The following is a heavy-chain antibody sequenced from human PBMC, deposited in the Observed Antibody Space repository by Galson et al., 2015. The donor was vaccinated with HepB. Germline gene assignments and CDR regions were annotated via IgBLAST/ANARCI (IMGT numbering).Heavy chain of an antibody. CDR3: TGRGTDY. Sequence: GLEWVGRIKSKTDGGTTDYAAPVKGRFTISRDDSKNTLYLQMNSLKTEDTAVYYCTGRGTDYWGQGTLVTVSS. V-gene: IGHV3-15*01. J-gene: IGHJ4*02. D-gene: IGHD1-26*01. CDR2: IKSKTDGGTT.